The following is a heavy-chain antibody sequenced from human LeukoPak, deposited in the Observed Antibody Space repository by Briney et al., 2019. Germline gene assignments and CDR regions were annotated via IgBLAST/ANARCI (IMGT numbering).Heavy chain of an antibody. V-gene: IGHV3-21*01. Sequence: GGSLRLSCAASRFTFSSYSMNWVRQAPGKGLEWFSSISSSGNYIYYADSVKCRFTISRDNAKNSLYLQMNSLRAEDTAVYYCARDSIQQQLVLEDRGYPYYFEHWGQGTLVTVSS. J-gene: IGHJ4*02. CDR3: ARDSIQQQLVLEDRGYPYYFEH. CDR1: RFTFSSYS. CDR2: ISSSGNYI. D-gene: IGHD6-13*01.